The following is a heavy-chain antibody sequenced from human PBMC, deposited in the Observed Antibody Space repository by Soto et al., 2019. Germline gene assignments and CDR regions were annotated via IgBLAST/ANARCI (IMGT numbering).Heavy chain of an antibody. J-gene: IGHJ4*02. Sequence: PSETLSLTCTVSGGSISSYYWSWIRQPPGKGLEWIGYIYYSGSTNYNPSLKSRVTISVDTSKNQFSLKLSSVTAADTAVYYCARHVAGYRSGLDYWGQGTLVTVSS. CDR2: IYYSGST. V-gene: IGHV4-59*08. CDR3: ARHVAGYRSGLDY. D-gene: IGHD6-19*01. CDR1: GGSISSYY.